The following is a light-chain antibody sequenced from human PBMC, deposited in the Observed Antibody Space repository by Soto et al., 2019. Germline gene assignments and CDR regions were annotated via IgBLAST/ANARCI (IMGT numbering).Light chain of an antibody. CDR2: DVS. CDR1: SSDVGTYNY. Sequence: QSVLTQPASVSGSPGQSITISCTGTSSDVGTYNYVSWYQQHPGKAPKLMIYDVSNRPSGVSDRFSGSKSGNTASLTISGLQAEDEADYYCSSYTSSSTSVVFGGGTSSPS. J-gene: IGLJ2*01. V-gene: IGLV2-14*01. CDR3: SSYTSSSTSVV.